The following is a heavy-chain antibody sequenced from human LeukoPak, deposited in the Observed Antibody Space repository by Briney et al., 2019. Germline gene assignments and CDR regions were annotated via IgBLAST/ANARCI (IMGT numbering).Heavy chain of an antibody. CDR3: ARGRGSSPRESTNQH. CDR1: GYTFTSYD. J-gene: IGHJ1*01. D-gene: IGHD2-8*01. V-gene: IGHV1-8*01. CDR2: MNPNSGNT. Sequence: ASVKVSCKASGYTFTSYDINWVRQATGQGLEWMGWMNPNSGNTDYAQKFQGRVTMTRNTSISTAYMELSSLRSEDTAVYYCARGRGSSPRESTNQHWGQGRLVTVSS.